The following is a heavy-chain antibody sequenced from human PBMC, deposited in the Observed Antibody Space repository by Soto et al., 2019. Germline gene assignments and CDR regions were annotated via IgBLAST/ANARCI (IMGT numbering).Heavy chain of an antibody. CDR2: VYYTGST. J-gene: IGHJ4*02. V-gene: IGHV4-59*01. Sequence: SETLSLTCNVSGSSISSYYWSWIRQPPGKGLEWIGYVYYTGSTLYNPSLKSRVTISVDMSKKEFSLRLSPVIAADTAVYYCARTRMIESWIDSWGQGTPVTVS. D-gene: IGHD3-16*01. CDR1: GSSISSYY. CDR3: ARTRMIESWIDS.